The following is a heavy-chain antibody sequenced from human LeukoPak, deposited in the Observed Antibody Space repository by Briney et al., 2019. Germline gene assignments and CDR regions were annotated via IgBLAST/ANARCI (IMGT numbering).Heavy chain of an antibody. CDR3: ARQRFCDY. CDR2: IKEDGSEK. D-gene: IGHD3-3*01. V-gene: IGHV3-7*01. J-gene: IGHJ4*02. Sequence: GGSLRLSCAASGFTFSSYWMNWVRQAPGKGLEWVANIKEDGSEKYYVDSVKGRFTISRDNDKNTLYLQMDSLRAEDTAVYYCARQRFCDYWGEGTPVTVSS. CDR1: GFTFSSYW.